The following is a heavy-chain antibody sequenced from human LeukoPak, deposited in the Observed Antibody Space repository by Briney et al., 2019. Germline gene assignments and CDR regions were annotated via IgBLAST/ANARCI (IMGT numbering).Heavy chain of an antibody. CDR3: AKDDGWLQYNY. D-gene: IGHD5-24*01. CDR1: GFTFSSYA. CDR2: ISYDGSNK. J-gene: IGHJ4*02. Sequence: PGGSLRLSCAASGFTFSSYAIHWVRQAPGKGLEWVAVISYDGSNKHYADSVKGRFTISRDNSKNTVYLQMNSLRAEDTAVYYCAKDDGWLQYNYWGQGTLVTVSS. V-gene: IGHV3-30*04.